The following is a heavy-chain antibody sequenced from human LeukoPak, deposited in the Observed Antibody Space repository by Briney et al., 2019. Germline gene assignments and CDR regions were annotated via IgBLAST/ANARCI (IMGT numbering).Heavy chain of an antibody. V-gene: IGHV3-7*01. D-gene: IGHD3-3*01. Sequence: GGSLRLSCAASGFTFSNYWMNWVRQAPGRGLEWVANIKQDGSEKYYVDSVKGRFTISRDNAKNSLYLQLNSLRVEDTAVYYCASQRFLDYWGQGTLVTVSS. J-gene: IGHJ4*02. CDR1: GFTFSNYW. CDR2: IKQDGSEK. CDR3: ASQRFLDY.